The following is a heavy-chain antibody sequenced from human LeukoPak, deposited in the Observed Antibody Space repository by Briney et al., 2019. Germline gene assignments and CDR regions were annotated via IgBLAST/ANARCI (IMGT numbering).Heavy chain of an antibody. D-gene: IGHD3-10*01. Sequence: SETLSLTCTVSGGSISTSSYYWGWVRQPPGKGLEWIGNIFYSGSTYYNPSLKSRVTISVDTSKNQFSLKLSSVTAADTAVYYCARRGRNYYYMDVWGKGTTVTISS. CDR2: IFYSGST. V-gene: IGHV4-39*01. CDR1: GGSISTSSYY. J-gene: IGHJ6*03. CDR3: ARRGRNYYYMDV.